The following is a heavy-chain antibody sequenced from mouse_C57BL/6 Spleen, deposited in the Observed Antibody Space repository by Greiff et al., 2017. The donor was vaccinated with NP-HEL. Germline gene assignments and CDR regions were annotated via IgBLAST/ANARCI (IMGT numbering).Heavy chain of an antibody. V-gene: IGHV5-6*02. J-gene: IGHJ2*01. CDR1: GFTFSSYG. Sequence: EVKLEESGGDLVKPGGSLKLSCAASGFTFSSYGMSWVRQTPDKRLEWVATISSGGSYTYYPDSVKGRFTISRDNAKNTLYLQMSSLKSEDTAMYYCARQGGAFDYWGQGTTLTVSS. CDR2: ISSGGSYT. CDR3: ARQGGAFDY.